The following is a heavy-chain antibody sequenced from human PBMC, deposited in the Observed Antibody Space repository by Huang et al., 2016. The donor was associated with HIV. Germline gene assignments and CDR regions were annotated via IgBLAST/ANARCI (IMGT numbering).Heavy chain of an antibody. CDR3: ARNKWELLYFDY. J-gene: IGHJ4*02. Sequence: QVQLQQWGAGLLKPSETLSLTCAVDGGSFRNYYWTWIRQPPGKGLEWIGEINHSGSTNYNLSLKSRLSLSVDTSKNQFSLKMNSVTAADTAVYYYARNKWELLYFDYWGQGTLVTVSS. CDR2: INHSGST. V-gene: IGHV4-34*01. CDR1: GGSFRNYY. D-gene: IGHD1-26*01.